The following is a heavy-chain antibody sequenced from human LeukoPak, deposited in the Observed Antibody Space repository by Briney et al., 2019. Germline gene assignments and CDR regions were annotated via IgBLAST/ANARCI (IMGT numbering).Heavy chain of an antibody. J-gene: IGHJ6*02. D-gene: IGHD3-22*01. CDR2: IYSGGST. CDR1: GFTVSSNY. CDR3: ASEITMTYYYYGMDV. V-gene: IGHV3-53*01. Sequence: GSLRLSCAASGFTVSSNYMSWVRQAPGKGLEWVSVIYSGGSTYYADSVKGRFTISRDNSKNTLYLQMNSLRAEDTAVYYCASEITMTYYYYGMDVWGQGTTVTVSS.